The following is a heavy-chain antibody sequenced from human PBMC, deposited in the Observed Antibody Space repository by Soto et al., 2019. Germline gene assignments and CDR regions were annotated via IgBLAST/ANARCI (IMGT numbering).Heavy chain of an antibody. CDR2: INPNSVGT. CDR1: GYTFTGHY. Sequence: AASVNVSCKASGYTFTGHYMHWVRQAPGQGLEWMGWINPNSVGTNYAQKFQGRVTMTRDTSISTAYMELSRLRSDDTAVYYCAREPMVGAAHGSDIWGKGKLVTVSS. J-gene: IGHJ3*02. D-gene: IGHD3-10*01. V-gene: IGHV1-2*02. CDR3: AREPMVGAAHGSDI.